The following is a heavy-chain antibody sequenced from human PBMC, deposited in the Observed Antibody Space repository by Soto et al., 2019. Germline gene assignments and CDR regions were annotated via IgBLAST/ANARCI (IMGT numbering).Heavy chain of an antibody. CDR1: GYTFSDYY. CDR3: ARDLHGAFTTMVY. D-gene: IGHD5-18*01. Sequence: QVPMVQAGAEVKKPGASVKGSCKASGYTFSDYYIHLVRQAPGQGLEWLGIMNPNGYTSTLAQDFQGRLSVASDTSTSTVYMELGSLTSEDTAVYYCARDLHGAFTTMVYWGQGTLVTVSS. CDR2: MNPNGYTS. V-gene: IGHV1-46*01. J-gene: IGHJ4*02.